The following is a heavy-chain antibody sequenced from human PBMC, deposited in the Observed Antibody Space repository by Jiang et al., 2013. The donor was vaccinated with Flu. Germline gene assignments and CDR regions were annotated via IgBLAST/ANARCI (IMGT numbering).Heavy chain of an antibody. V-gene: IGHV4-4*07. Sequence: GLVKPSETPVPHLQCLCWLHQWPLLELDPAARREGTGVDWAYLFHGTTTYNSSLKSRVTMSVDTSKNQFSLKLSSLTAADTAVYYCARDLALTMVGASKAFDFWGQGTMVTVSS. D-gene: IGHD1-26*01. CDR2: LFHGTT. J-gene: IGHJ3*01. CDR1: WLHQWPL. CDR3: ARDLALTMVGASKAFDF.